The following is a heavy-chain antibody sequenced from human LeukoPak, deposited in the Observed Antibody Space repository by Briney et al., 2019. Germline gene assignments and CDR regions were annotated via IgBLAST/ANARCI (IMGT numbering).Heavy chain of an antibody. CDR1: GFTFSSYW. D-gene: IGHD2-15*01. CDR3: ASDCSGGSCYLY. CDR2: INSDGSST. Sequence: GGSLRLSCAASGFTFSSYWMHWVRQAPGKGLVWVSRINSDGSSTNYADSVKGRFTISRDNAKNTLYLQMNSLRAEDTAVYYCASDCSGGSCYLYWGQGTLVTVSS. J-gene: IGHJ4*02. V-gene: IGHV3-74*01.